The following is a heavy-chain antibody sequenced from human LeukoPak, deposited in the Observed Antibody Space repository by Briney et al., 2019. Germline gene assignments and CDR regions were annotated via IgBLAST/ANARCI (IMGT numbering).Heavy chain of an antibody. D-gene: IGHD3-16*02. CDR1: GFTFSSYA. V-gene: IGHV3-23*01. CDR3: AKVPEDYVWGSYRSLMFFDY. CDR2: ISGSGGST. J-gene: IGHJ4*02. Sequence: GGSLRLSCAASGFTFSSYAMSWVRQAPGKGPEWVSAISGSGGSTYYADSVKGRFTISRDNSKNTLYLQMNSLRAEDTAVYYCAKVPEDYVWGSYRSLMFFDYWGQGTLVTVSS.